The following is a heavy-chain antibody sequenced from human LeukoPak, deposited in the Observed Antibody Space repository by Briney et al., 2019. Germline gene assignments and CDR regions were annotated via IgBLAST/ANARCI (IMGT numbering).Heavy chain of an antibody. Sequence: ASVKVSCKPSGYTFTGYYIHWVRQAPGQGLEWMGWINPNSGGRNYAQKFQYRVTMTRDTSISTVYMELSRLKSDDTAVYYCARGPYDSSGYSDYWGQGTLVTVSS. D-gene: IGHD3-22*01. CDR3: ARGPYDSSGYSDY. V-gene: IGHV1-2*02. J-gene: IGHJ4*02. CDR1: GYTFTGYY. CDR2: INPNSGGR.